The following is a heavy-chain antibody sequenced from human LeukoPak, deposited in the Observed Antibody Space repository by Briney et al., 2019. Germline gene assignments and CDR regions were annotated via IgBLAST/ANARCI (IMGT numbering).Heavy chain of an antibody. CDR3: ATETIGRHYDY. V-gene: IGHV3-21*01. Sequence: GGPLGLXCAASGFPFSSCGFTWVRRPPGKGLESVSSIGPTGTDRYYADSVRGRFTISRDNAKNSMYLQMDSLRDEDTAVYYCATETIGRHYDYWGQGTLLTVSS. CDR2: IGPTGTDR. D-gene: IGHD1-14*01. CDR1: GFPFSSCG. J-gene: IGHJ4*02.